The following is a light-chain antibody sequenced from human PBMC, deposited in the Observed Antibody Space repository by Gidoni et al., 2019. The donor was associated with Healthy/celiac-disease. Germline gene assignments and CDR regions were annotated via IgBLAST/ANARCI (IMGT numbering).Light chain of an antibody. V-gene: IGLV2-23*01. CDR2: EGS. J-gene: IGLJ2*01. CDR1: SSDVGSYNL. CDR3: CSYAGSSTVV. Sequence: QSALTQPASVSASPGQSITISCTGTSSDVGSYNLVSWYQQHPGKAPKLMIYEGSKRPSGVYNRFSASKSGNTASLTISGLQAEDEADYYGCSYAGSSTVVFGGGTKLTVL.